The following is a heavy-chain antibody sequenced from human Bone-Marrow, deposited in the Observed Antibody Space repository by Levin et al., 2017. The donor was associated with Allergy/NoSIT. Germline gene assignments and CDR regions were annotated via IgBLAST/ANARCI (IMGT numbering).Heavy chain of an antibody. CDR1: GFTFSSYS. CDR3: ARLGPVVGSDY. V-gene: IGHV3-21*01. CDR2: ISSSGSST. Sequence: RASVKVSCAASGFTFSSYSMNWVRQAPGKGLEWVSSISSSGSSTYYADSMKGRFTISRDNARDSLYLQMNSLTAEDTAVYYCARLGPVVGSDYWGQGTLVTVSS. J-gene: IGHJ4*02. D-gene: IGHD2-21*01.